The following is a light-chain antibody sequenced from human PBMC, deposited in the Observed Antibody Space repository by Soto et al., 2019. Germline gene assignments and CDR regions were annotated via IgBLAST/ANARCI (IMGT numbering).Light chain of an antibody. CDR3: QQYISYPYT. CDR2: DAS. Sequence: GDRVTITCRASQTTNTWLAWYQQKPGTAPKLLIYDASSLEGGVPSRFSASGSGTEFTLTISSPQPDDLATYYCQQYISYPYTFGQGTKVEIK. V-gene: IGKV1-5*01. CDR1: QTTNTW. J-gene: IGKJ2*01.